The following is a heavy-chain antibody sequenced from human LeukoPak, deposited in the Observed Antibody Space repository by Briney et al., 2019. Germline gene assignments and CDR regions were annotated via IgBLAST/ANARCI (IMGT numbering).Heavy chain of an antibody. V-gene: IGHV4-34*01. CDR3: ARDTLMRSNCRGRRCFYMDV. CDR1: GGSFRGYY. D-gene: IGHD1-1*01. J-gene: IGHJ6*03. CDR2: ITHSGST. Sequence: SETLSLTCAVYGGSFRGYYWSWIRQPPGKGLEWIGEITHSGSTNYNPSLKSRVTISVDTSKKQFSLNLRSVTAADTALYYCARDTLMRSNCRGRRCFYMDVRDKGTTVTVSS.